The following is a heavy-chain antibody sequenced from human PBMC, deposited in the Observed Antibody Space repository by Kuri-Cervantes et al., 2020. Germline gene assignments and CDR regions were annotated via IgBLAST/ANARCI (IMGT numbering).Heavy chain of an antibody. D-gene: IGHD3-10*01. V-gene: IGHV4-61*02. CDR2: IYTSGST. CDR3: ARDRPITHYYGSGSYKGIDP. CDR1: GGSISSSSYY. Sequence: LRLSCTVSGGSISSSSYYWSWIRQPAGKGLEWIGRIYTSGSTNYNPSLRSRVTMSVDTSKNQFSLKLSSVTAADTAVYYCARDRPITHYYGSGSYKGIDPWGQGTLVTVSS. J-gene: IGHJ5*02.